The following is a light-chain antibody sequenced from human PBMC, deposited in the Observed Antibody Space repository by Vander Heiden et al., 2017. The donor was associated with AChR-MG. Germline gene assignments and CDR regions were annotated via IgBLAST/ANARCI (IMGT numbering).Light chain of an antibody. CDR3: QAWDSSTGV. Sequence: SYELPQPPPVPVSPGQTASITCSGDKLGDKYACWYQQKPGQSPVLVIYQDSKRPSGIPERFSGSNSGNTATLTIGGTQAMDEADYYCQAWDSSTGVFGTGTKVTVL. V-gene: IGLV3-1*01. CDR1: KLGDKY. J-gene: IGLJ1*01. CDR2: QDS.